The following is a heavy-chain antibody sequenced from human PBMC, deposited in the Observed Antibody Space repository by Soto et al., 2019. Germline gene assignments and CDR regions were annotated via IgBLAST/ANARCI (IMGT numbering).Heavy chain of an antibody. V-gene: IGHV3-66*01. J-gene: IGHJ3*02. Sequence: EVQLVESGGGLVQPGGSLRLSCAASGFTVSSNYMSWVRQAPGKGLEWVSVIYSGGSTYYADSVKGRFTISRDNSKNTLYLQMNSLRAEDTAAYYCARAMVRGVIALGAFDIWGQGTMVTVSS. CDR1: GFTVSSNY. D-gene: IGHD3-10*01. CDR2: IYSGGST. CDR3: ARAMVRGVIALGAFDI.